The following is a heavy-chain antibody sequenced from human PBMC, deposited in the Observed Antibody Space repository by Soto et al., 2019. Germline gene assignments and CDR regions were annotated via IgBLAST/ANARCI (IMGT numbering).Heavy chain of an antibody. V-gene: IGHV4-59*08. D-gene: IGHD6-19*01. CDR1: SDSISSYY. J-gene: IGHJ4*02. CDR3: ARAVGDPLYYLDY. CDR2: TDYSGNT. Sequence: QVQLQESGPGLVRPSETLSLTCTVSSDSISSYYWIWIRQYPGKGLEWIGYTDYSGNTNYNPSLKSRVTISGDTSKNQFPLRLSSVTAADTAVYYCARAVGDPLYYLDYWGQGTLVTVSS.